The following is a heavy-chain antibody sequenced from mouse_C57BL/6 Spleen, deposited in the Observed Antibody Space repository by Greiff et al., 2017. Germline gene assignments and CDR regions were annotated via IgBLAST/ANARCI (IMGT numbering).Heavy chain of an antibody. Sequence: QVQLQQSGAELVRPGSSVKLSCKASGYTFTSYWMHWVKQRPIQGLEWIGNIDPSDSETHYNQKFKDKATLTVDKSSSTAYMQLSSLTSEDSAVYYCARSSDYYGSSPDVWGTGTTVTVSS. CDR2: IDPSDSET. D-gene: IGHD1-1*01. V-gene: IGHV1-52*01. CDR3: ARSSDYYGSSPDV. J-gene: IGHJ1*03. CDR1: GYTFTSYW.